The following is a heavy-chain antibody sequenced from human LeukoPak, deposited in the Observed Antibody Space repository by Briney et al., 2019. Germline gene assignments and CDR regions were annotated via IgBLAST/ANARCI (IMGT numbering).Heavy chain of an antibody. CDR3: ARGSSGSWYLLDY. Sequence: ASVKVSCKASGYTFTGHYVHWVRQAPGQGLEWMGWINPNSGATTYARKFQGSVTMTRDTSISTAYMELSSLRSDDTAVYYCARGSSGSWYLLDYWGQGTLVTVSS. D-gene: IGHD6-13*01. V-gene: IGHV1-2*02. CDR2: INPNSGAT. J-gene: IGHJ4*02. CDR1: GYTFTGHY.